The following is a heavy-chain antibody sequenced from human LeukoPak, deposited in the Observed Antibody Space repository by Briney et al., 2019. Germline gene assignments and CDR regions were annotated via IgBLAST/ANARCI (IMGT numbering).Heavy chain of an antibody. J-gene: IGHJ4*02. CDR1: GYIFINYY. CDR2: INPSDGST. Sequence: GASVKVSCKASGYIFINYYIHWVRQAPGQGLEWMGVINPSDGSTNYAQKYQDRVTMTRDTSTSTVYVELSSLRSEDTAVYYCARKGTTSFDYWGQGTLVTVSS. D-gene: IGHD1-1*01. CDR3: ARKGTTSFDY. V-gene: IGHV1-46*01.